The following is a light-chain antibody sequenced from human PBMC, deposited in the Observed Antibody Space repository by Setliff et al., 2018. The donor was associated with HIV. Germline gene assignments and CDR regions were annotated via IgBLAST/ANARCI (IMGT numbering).Light chain of an antibody. CDR1: KAISSW. Sequence: DIQMTQSPSSLSAFVGDRVTITCRASKAISSWLAWYQQKPGKAPKLMIYRASTLESGVPSRFSGSGSETEFTLTINSLQSDDFATYYCQQYQSSSVTFGQGTKVDIK. J-gene: IGKJ1*01. CDR3: QQYQSSSVT. V-gene: IGKV1-5*03. CDR2: RAS.